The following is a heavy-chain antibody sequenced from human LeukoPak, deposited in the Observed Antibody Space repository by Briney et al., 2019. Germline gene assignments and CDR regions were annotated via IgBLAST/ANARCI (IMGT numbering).Heavy chain of an antibody. CDR3: ARKVPNDSSGYYYRGQFDP. V-gene: IGHV1-69*06. D-gene: IGHD3-22*01. CDR2: IIPIFGTA. J-gene: IGHJ5*02. Sequence: SVRVSCKASGGTFSNYAISWVRQAPGQGLEWMGGIIPIFGTANYAQKFQGRVTITADKSTSTAYMELSSLRSEDPAVYYCARKVPNDSSGYYYRGQFDPWGQGTLVTVSS. CDR1: GGTFSNYA.